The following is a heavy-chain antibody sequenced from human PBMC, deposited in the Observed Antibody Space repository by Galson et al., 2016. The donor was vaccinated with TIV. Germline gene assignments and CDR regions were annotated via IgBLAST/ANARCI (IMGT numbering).Heavy chain of an antibody. CDR3: ARTTPPPVSSNGWNDAFDF. D-gene: IGHD6-19*01. Sequence: SLRLSCAASGFTFSGYAMSWVRQAPGKGLEWVSVVTGRSRSTNYADSVRGRFTISRDNSRNTLSLQMNSMRVEDTAVYFCARTTPPPVSSNGWNDAFDFWGQGTIVTVSS. J-gene: IGHJ3*01. CDR2: VTGRSRST. CDR1: GFTFSGYA. V-gene: IGHV3-23*01.